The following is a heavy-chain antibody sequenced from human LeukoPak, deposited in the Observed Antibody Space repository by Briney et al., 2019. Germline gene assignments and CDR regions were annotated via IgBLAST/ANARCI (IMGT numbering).Heavy chain of an antibody. Sequence: PGGSLRLSCAASGFTFSSYAMSWVRQAPGRAREWVSPISGSGGITHYADSVKGRFTISRDNSKNTLYLQMNSLRAEDTAVYYCAKVLMAARRYFDYWGQGTLVTVSS. V-gene: IGHV3-23*01. D-gene: IGHD5-24*01. CDR3: AKVLMAARRYFDY. CDR1: GFTFSSYA. J-gene: IGHJ4*02. CDR2: ISGSGGIT.